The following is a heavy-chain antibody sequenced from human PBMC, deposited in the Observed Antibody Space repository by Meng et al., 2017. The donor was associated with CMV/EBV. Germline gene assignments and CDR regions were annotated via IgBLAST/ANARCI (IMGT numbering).Heavy chain of an antibody. Sequence: GESLKISCVASGFTSRTYWMSWVRQAPGKGREWVANMNQDGSHKYYVDSVKGRFTISADNAKNSLYLQINSLRAEDTAVYYCSKNGGWLIEHWGQGTMVTVSS. CDR3: SKNGGWLIEH. CDR2: MNQDGSHK. D-gene: IGHD3-16*01. J-gene: IGHJ1*01. CDR1: GFTSRTYW. V-gene: IGHV3-7*01.